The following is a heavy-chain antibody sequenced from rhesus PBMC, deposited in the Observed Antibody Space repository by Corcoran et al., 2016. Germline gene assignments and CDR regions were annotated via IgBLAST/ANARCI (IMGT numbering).Heavy chain of an antibody. D-gene: IGHD1-7*02. CDR2: IYWNDRK. CDR3: ARTKWNDVSLDV. V-gene: IGHV2-95*01. J-gene: IGHJ5-2*02. Sequence: QVPLKESGPALVKPTQTLTLTCALSGFSINTAETGVGWVRQPPGKALEWLANIYWNDRKYYSTSLKSRLTISKDTSNNQVILTMTNMDPVDTATYYCARTKWNDVSLDVWGRGVLVTVSS. CDR1: GFSINTAETG.